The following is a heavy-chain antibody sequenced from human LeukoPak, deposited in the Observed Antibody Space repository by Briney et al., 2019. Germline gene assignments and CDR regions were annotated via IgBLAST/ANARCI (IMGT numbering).Heavy chain of an antibody. CDR1: GGTFISYA. Sequence: GSSVKVSCKASGGTFISYAISWVRQAPGQGLEWMGGIIPIFGTANYAQKFQGRVTITADESTSTAFMELSSLRSEDTAVYYCAREFDSGYYYNDYWGQGTLVTVSS. V-gene: IGHV1-69*01. D-gene: IGHD3-22*01. J-gene: IGHJ4*02. CDR2: IIPIFGTA. CDR3: AREFDSGYYYNDY.